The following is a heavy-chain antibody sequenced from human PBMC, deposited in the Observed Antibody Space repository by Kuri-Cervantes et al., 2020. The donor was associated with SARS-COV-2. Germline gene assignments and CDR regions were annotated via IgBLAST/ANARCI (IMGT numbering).Heavy chain of an antibody. V-gene: IGHV3-23*01. J-gene: IGHJ4*02. D-gene: IGHD5-24*01. CDR1: GFIFSDYA. CDR3: AKTSGYNYYFAY. CDR2: MRGSGAST. Sequence: GESLKISCEASGFIFSDYAIDWVRQAPGKGLEWVSTMRGSGASTHYADSVKGRFTISRDNSKNMLYLQMYSLRAEDTAVYYCAKTSGYNYYFAYWGQGSLVTVSS.